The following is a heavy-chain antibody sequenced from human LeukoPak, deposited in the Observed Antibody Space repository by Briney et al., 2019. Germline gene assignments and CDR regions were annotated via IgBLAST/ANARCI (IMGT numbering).Heavy chain of an antibody. Sequence: GGSLRLSCAASGFTFSSYSMNWVRQAPGKGLEWVSYISSSSTIYYADSVKGRFTISRDDAKNSLYLQMNSLRDEDTAVYYCARAPPGYCSGGSCSRPLDYWGQGTLVTVSS. CDR3: ARAPPGYCSGGSCSRPLDY. V-gene: IGHV3-48*02. CDR1: GFTFSSYS. CDR2: ISSSSTI. J-gene: IGHJ4*02. D-gene: IGHD2-15*01.